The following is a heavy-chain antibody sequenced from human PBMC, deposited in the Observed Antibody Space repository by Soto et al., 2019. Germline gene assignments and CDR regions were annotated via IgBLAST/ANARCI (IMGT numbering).Heavy chain of an antibody. V-gene: IGHV3-30*18. J-gene: IGHJ6*03. Sequence: QVQLVESGGGVVQPGRSLRLSCAASGFTFSSCGMHWVRQAPGKGLEWVAVISYDGSNKYYADSVKGRFTISRDNSKNTLYLQMNSLRAEDTAVYYCAKAEEMHYYYYYMDVWGKGTTVTVSS. CDR3: AKAEEMHYYYYYMDV. CDR1: GFTFSSCG. CDR2: ISYDGSNK.